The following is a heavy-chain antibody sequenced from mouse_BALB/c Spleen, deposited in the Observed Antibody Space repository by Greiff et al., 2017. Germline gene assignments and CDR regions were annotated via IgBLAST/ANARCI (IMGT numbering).Heavy chain of an antibody. CDR2: ISYSGST. V-gene: IGHV3-2*02. CDR1: GYSITSDYA. D-gene: IGHD2-3*01. Sequence: DVKLQESGPGLVKPSQSLSLTCTVTGYSITSDYAWNWIRQFPGNKLEWMGYISYSGSTSYNPSLKSRISITRDTSKNQFFLQLNSVTTEDTATYYCAKRDGYYLFAYWGQGTLVTVSA. CDR3: AKRDGYYLFAY. J-gene: IGHJ3*01.